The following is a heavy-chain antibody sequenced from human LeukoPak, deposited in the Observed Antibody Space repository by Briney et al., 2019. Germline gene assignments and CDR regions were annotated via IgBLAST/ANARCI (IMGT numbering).Heavy chain of an antibody. Sequence: ASVKVSCKASGYTFTGYYMHWVRQAPGQGLEGMGWINPNSGGTNYAQKFQGRVTITRDTSIRTAYMELSRLRYDDTAVYYCARDLTVDPYSIVVVPAAMVYYYMDVWGKGTTVTVSS. V-gene: IGHV1-2*02. D-gene: IGHD2-2*01. CDR2: INPNSGGT. CDR3: ARDLTVDPYSIVVVPAAMVYYYMDV. J-gene: IGHJ6*03. CDR1: GYTFTGYY.